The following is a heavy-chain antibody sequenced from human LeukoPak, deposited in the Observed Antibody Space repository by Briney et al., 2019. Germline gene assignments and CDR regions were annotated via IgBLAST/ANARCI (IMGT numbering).Heavy chain of an antibody. CDR3: ARAFLGATKPYYFDY. CDR1: GGSFSGYY. V-gene: IGHV4-34*01. Sequence: SETLSLTCAVYGGSFSGYYWSWIRQPPGKGLEWIGEIKHSGSTNYNPSLKSRVTISVDTSKNQFSLKLSSVTAADTAVYYCARAFLGATKPYYFDYWGQGTLVTVSS. J-gene: IGHJ4*02. CDR2: IKHSGST. D-gene: IGHD1-26*01.